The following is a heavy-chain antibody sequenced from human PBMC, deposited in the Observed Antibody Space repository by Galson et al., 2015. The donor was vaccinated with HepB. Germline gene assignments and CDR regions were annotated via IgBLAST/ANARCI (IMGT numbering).Heavy chain of an antibody. J-gene: IGHJ5*02. D-gene: IGHD4-17*01. CDR2: IFPADSDI. CDR3: ARSTTVMMDRLDP. V-gene: IGHV5-51*01. Sequence: QSGAEVTKPGESLKISCKASGYSFSSYWIAWVRQMPGKGLEWMGIIFPADSDIRYSPSFQGQVTISAEKSISTAYLQWSSLKASDSAIYFCARSTTVMMDRLDPWGQGTLVTVSS. CDR1: GYSFSSYW.